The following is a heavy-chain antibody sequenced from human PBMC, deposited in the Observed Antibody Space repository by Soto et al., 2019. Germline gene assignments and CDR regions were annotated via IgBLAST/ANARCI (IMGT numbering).Heavy chain of an antibody. CDR2: VYYTANT. V-gene: IGHV4-39*01. CDR1: GGSISSRGYY. D-gene: IGHD2-2*01. J-gene: IGHJ4*03. Sequence: PSETMRLTYTVAGGSISSRGYYWGRIRQPPGKGLEWIGSVYYTANTYYNPSLKSRVTISIDTSKNQFSLNLSSADTVFYCCTRTTPSLHAFDIWGQGTLVTVSS. CDR3: TPSLHAFDI.